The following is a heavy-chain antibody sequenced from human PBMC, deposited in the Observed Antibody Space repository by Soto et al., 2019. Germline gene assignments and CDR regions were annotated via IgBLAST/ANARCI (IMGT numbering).Heavy chain of an antibody. J-gene: IGHJ4*02. CDR1: GFSLSTSGVG. V-gene: IGHV2-5*02. CDR3: AHKGPEDWPLDY. CDR2: IYWDDSK. Sequence: QITLKESGPTLVRPTQTLTLTCAFSGFSLSTSGVGVGWIRQPPGKALEWLAVIYWDDSKHYSPSLRSRLTTTKDTSKNQVVLTMTNRDPMDTGTFYCAHKGPEDWPLDYWGQGTLVTVSS. D-gene: IGHD3-9*01.